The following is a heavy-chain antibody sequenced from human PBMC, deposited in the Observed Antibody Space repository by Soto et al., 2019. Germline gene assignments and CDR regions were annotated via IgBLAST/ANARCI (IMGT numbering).Heavy chain of an antibody. V-gene: IGHV4-34*02. Sequence: QVQLQQWGAGLLKASETLSLTCVVSGGPFSGYFWTWIRQSPGRGLEWIGEISHSGSRNYNPAFQSRVTISVDSPKNHVALRLSSVTAADSATYFCARGLAYDRPITVAEPFDSWGQGTLVTVSS. D-gene: IGHD6-19*01. CDR3: ARGLAYDRPITVAEPFDS. CDR2: ISHSGSR. J-gene: IGHJ4*02. CDR1: GGPFSGYF.